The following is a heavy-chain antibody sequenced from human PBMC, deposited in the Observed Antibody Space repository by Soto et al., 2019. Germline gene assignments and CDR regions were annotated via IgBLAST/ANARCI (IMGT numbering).Heavy chain of an antibody. D-gene: IGHD3-10*01. CDR2: INPNSGGT. J-gene: IGHJ6*02. CDR1: GYTFTGYY. Sequence: ASVKVSCKASGYTFTGYYMHWVGQAPGQGLEWMGWINPNSGGTNYAQKFQGWVTMTRDTSISTAYMELSRLRSDDTAVYYCARDSEGPGSYYGMDVWGQGTTVTVSS. CDR3: ARDSEGPGSYYGMDV. V-gene: IGHV1-2*04.